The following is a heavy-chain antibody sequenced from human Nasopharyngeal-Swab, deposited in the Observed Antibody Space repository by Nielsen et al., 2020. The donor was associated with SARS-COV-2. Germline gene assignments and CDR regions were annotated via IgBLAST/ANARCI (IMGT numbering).Heavy chain of an antibody. Sequence: WIRQPPGKGLEWIGYIYYSGSTNYNPSLKSRVTISVDTSKNQFSLKLSSVTAADTAVYYCARDRAWDSSDWDYYYGMDVWGQGTTVTVSS. CDR2: IYYSGST. V-gene: IGHV4-59*01. CDR3: ARDRAWDSSDWDYYYGMDV. D-gene: IGHD6-19*01. J-gene: IGHJ6*02.